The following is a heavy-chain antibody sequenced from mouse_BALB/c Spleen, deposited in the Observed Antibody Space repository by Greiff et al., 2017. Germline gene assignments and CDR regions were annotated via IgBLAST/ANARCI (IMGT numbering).Heavy chain of an antibody. D-gene: IGHD2-3*01. V-gene: IGHV3-2*02. Sequence: DVKLQESGPGLVKPSQSLSLTCTVTGYSITSDYAWNWIRQFPGNKLEWMGYISYSGSTSYNPSLKSRISITRDTSKNQFFLQLNSVTTEDTATYYCARSYDGYYLPMDYWGQGTSVTVSS. CDR3: ARSYDGYYLPMDY. J-gene: IGHJ4*01. CDR1: GYSITSDYA. CDR2: ISYSGST.